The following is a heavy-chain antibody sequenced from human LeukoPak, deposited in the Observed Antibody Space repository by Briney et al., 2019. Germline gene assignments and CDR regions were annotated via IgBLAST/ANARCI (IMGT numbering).Heavy chain of an antibody. CDR1: GYTFTSYA. V-gene: IGHV7-4-1*02. CDR3: ARDRPFPQTVWAAAGTRSSVPFDY. J-gene: IGHJ4*02. Sequence: ASVKVSCKASGYTFTSYAMNWVRQAPGQGLEWMGWINTNTGNPTYAQGFTGRFVFSLDTSVSTAYLQISSLKAEDTAVYYCARDRPFPQTVWAAAGTRSSVPFDYWGQGTLVTVSS. CDR2: INTNTGNP. D-gene: IGHD6-13*01.